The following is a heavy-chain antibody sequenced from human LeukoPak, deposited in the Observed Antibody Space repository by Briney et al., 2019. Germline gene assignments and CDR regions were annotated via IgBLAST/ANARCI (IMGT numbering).Heavy chain of an antibody. CDR2: INHSGST. J-gene: IGHJ4*02. CDR1: GGSFSGYY. CDR3: ARHGPCSGNICYGYFAY. Sequence: SETLSLTCAVYGGSFSGYYWSWIRQPPGKGLEWIGEINHSGSTNYNPSLKSRVTISVDTSKNQFSLRLTSVTAADTAVYYCARHGPCSGNICYGYFAYWGQGTLVTVSS. D-gene: IGHD2-2*01. V-gene: IGHV4-34*01.